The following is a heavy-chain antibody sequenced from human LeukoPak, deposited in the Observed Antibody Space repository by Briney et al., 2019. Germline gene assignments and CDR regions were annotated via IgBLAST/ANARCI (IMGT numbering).Heavy chain of an antibody. J-gene: IGHJ4*02. CDR2: ISYDGSNK. CDR1: GFTFSSYG. CDR3: TTDRPSY. V-gene: IGHV3-33*08. Sequence: GGSLRLSCAASGFTFSSYGMHWVRQAPGKGLEWVAVISYDGSNKYYADSVKGRFTISRDNSKNTLYLQMNSLKTEDTAVYYCTTDRPSYWGQGTLVTVSS.